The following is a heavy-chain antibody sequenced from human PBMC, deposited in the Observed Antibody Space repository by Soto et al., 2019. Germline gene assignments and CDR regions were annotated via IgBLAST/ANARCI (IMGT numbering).Heavy chain of an antibody. J-gene: IGHJ4*02. V-gene: IGHV3-30-3*01. CDR1: GFTFSSYA. Sequence: QVQLVESGGGVVQPGRSLRLSCAASGFTFSSYAMHWVRQAPGKGLEWVAVISYDGSNKYYADSVKGRFTISRDNSKNAQYLQMNSLRAEDTAVYYCARGTPDYDILTGTSDYWGQGTLVTVSS. CDR2: ISYDGSNK. CDR3: ARGTPDYDILTGTSDY. D-gene: IGHD3-9*01.